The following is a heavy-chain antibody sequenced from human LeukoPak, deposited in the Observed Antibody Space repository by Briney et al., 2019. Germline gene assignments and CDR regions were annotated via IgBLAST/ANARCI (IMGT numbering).Heavy chain of an antibody. V-gene: IGHV3-23*01. D-gene: IGHD6-13*01. CDR2: ISGSGGST. CDR1: GFTFSSYA. CDR3: AKSPRSRYRYFPH. J-gene: IGHJ1*01. Sequence: GGSLRLSCAASGFTFSSYAMSWVRQAPGKGLEWVSAISGSGGSTYYADSVKGRFTISRDNSKNTLYLQMNSLRAEDTAVYYWAKSPRSRYRYFPHWGQGTLVTVSS.